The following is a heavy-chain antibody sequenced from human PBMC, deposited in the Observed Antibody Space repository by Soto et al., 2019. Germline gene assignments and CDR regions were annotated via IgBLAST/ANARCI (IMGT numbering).Heavy chain of an antibody. CDR1: GGSFSGYY. Sequence: QVQLQQWGAGLLKPSETLSLTCAVYGGSFSGYYWSWIRQPPGKGLEWIGEINHSGSTNYNPSLKSRVTISVDTSKNQFSLKLSSVTAADTAVYYCARRPPIYDSSLSRGRPYYFDYWGQGTLVTVSS. CDR2: INHSGST. CDR3: ARRPPIYDSSLSRGRPYYFDY. J-gene: IGHJ4*02. D-gene: IGHD3-22*01. V-gene: IGHV4-34*01.